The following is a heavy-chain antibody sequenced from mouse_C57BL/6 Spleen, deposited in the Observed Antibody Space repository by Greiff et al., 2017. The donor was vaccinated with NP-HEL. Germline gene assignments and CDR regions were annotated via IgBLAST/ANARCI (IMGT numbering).Heavy chain of an antibody. V-gene: IGHV1-69*01. CDR3: ARRPYSNYGFAY. J-gene: IGHJ3*01. CDR1: GYTFTSYW. D-gene: IGHD2-5*01. Sequence: QVQLKQPGAELVMPGASVKLSCKASGYTFTSYWMHWVKQRPGQGLEWIGEIDPSDSYTNYNQKFKGKSTLTVDKSSSTAYMQLSSLTSEDSAVYYCARRPYSNYGFAYWGQGTLVTVSA. CDR2: IDPSDSYT.